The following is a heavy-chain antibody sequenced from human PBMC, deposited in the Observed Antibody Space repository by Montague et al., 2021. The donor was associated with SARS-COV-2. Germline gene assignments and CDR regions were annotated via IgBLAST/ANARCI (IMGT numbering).Heavy chain of an antibody. V-gene: IGHV4-59*08. Sequence: SETLSLTCTVSAGSINNHYWSWIRQTPGKELEWIAYVYFSGTASYNPSLKSRVTISVDTSRNQFSLQPTSVTAADTAVYYCARRPSSGWSFDYWGQGTQVSVSS. CDR2: VYFSGTA. CDR3: ARRPSSGWSFDY. J-gene: IGHJ4*02. CDR1: AGSINNHY. D-gene: IGHD6-19*01.